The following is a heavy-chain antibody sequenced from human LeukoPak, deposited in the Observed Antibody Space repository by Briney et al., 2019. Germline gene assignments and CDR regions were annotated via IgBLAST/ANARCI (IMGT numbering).Heavy chain of an antibody. J-gene: IGHJ5*02. CDR2: VHISGST. Sequence: PSETLSLTCTVSGASINNYYWSWIRQPAGKGLEWIGRVHISGSTNYSPSLKSRVSMSVDSSKNQFSLRLRSVTAADAAVYYCARDRGRLTYYPGSRNFNWFDPWGQGTLVTVSS. D-gene: IGHD1-14*01. CDR1: GASINNYY. CDR3: ARDRGRLTYYPGSRNFNWFDP. V-gene: IGHV4-4*07.